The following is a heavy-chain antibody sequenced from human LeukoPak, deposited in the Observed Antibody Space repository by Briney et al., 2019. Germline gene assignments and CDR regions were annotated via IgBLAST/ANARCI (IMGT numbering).Heavy chain of an antibody. Sequence: ASVKVSCKVSGYTLTELSMHWVRQAPGKGLEWMGGFDPEDGETIYAQKFQGRVTMTEDTSTDTAYMELSSLRSEDTAVYYCATVVDYYGSGSSNWFDPWGQGTLVTGSS. D-gene: IGHD3-10*01. CDR2: FDPEDGET. CDR1: GYTLTELS. V-gene: IGHV1-24*01. CDR3: ATVVDYYGSGSSNWFDP. J-gene: IGHJ5*02.